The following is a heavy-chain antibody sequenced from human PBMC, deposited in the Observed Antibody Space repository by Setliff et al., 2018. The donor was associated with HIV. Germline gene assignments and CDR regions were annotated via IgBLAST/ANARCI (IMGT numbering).Heavy chain of an antibody. J-gene: IGHJ4*02. CDR3: VKDAYSTGKPGIS. V-gene: IGHV3-23*05. CDR2: VSNTGRRT. CDR1: FSVSEYA. D-gene: IGHD2-8*02. Sequence: FSVSEYAMSWVRQAPGKGLEWVSAVSNTGRRTFYADSVKGRFTISKDNFENVVYLQMNSLRVDDTAVYYCVKDAYSTGKPGISWGQGTQVTVSS.